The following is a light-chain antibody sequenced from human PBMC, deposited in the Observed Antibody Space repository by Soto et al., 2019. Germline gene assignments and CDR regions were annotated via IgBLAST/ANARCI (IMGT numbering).Light chain of an antibody. CDR3: QQRSNWPS. J-gene: IGKJ5*01. V-gene: IGKV3-11*01. CDR2: DAS. Sequence: EIVLTQPPATLSLSPGERATLPCRASQSVSSYLAWYQQKPGQAPRLLIYDASNRATGIPARFSGSGSGTDFTLTISSLEPEDFAVYYCQQRSNWPSFGQGTRLENK. CDR1: QSVSSY.